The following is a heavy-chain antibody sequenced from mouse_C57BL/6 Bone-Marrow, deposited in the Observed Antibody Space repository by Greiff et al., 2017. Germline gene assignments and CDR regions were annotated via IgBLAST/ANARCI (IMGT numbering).Heavy chain of an antibody. Sequence: VQLVESGAELARPGASVKLSCKASGYTFTSYGISWVKQRTGQGLEWIGEIYPRSGNTYYNEKFKGKATLTADKSSSTAYMELRSLTSEDSAVYFCARWGDDYDGLDYWGQDTTLTVSS. D-gene: IGHD2-4*01. V-gene: IGHV1-81*01. CDR1: GYTFTSYG. CDR3: ARWGDDYDGLDY. J-gene: IGHJ2*01. CDR2: IYPRSGNT.